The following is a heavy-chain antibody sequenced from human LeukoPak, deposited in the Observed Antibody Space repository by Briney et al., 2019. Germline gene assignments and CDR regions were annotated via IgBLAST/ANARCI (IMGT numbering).Heavy chain of an antibody. CDR2: IYPSGGST. V-gene: IGHV1-46*01. CDR3: ARDSLPHYYTSGSQNPADY. Sequence: ASVKVSCRASGYTLTSYRIQWVRQAPGQGLEWMGVIYPSGGSTSYTQKFQGRVTMTRDTSTSTVYMELSSLTSEDTAVYYCARDSLPHYYTSGSQNPADYWGQGTLVTVSS. J-gene: IGHJ4*02. D-gene: IGHD3-10*01. CDR1: GYTLTSYR.